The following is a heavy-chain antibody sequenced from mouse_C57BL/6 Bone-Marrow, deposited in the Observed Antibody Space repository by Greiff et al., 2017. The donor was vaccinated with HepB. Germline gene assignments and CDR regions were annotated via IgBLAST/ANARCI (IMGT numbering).Heavy chain of an antibody. Sequence: EVKLMEPGGGLVQPGGSLKLSCAASGFTFSDYGMAWVRQAPRKGPEWVAFISNLAYSIYYADTVTGRFTISREDAKNTLCLEVSSLRSEDTAMCYCARKDYAMDYWGQGTSVTVSS. CDR3: ARKDYAMDY. CDR2: ISNLAYSI. CDR1: GFTFSDYG. J-gene: IGHJ4*01. V-gene: IGHV5-15*01.